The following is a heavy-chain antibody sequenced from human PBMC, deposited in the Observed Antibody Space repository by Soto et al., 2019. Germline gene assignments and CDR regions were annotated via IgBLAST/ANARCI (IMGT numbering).Heavy chain of an antibody. D-gene: IGHD3-22*01. CDR3: AKSVGLLLRTHYYYGMDV. J-gene: IGHJ6*02. Sequence: EVQLLESGGGLVQPGGSLRLSCAASGFTFSSYAMSWVRQAPGKGLEWVSAICGSGGSTYYADSVKGRFTISRDNSKNTLYLQMNSLRAEDTAVYYCAKSVGLLLRTHYYYGMDVWGQGTTVTVSS. V-gene: IGHV3-23*01. CDR2: ICGSGGST. CDR1: GFTFSSYA.